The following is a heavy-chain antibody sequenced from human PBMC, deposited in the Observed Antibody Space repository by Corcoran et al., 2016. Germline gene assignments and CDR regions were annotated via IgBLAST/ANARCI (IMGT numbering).Heavy chain of an antibody. V-gene: IGHV3-48*02. Sequence: EVQLVESGGGLVQPGGSLRLSCAASGFTFSSYSMNWVRQAPGKGLEWVSYISSSSSTIYYADSVKGRFTISRDNAKNSLYLQMNSLRDEDTAVYYCARESWGITMVRGVIPYAFDIWGQGTMVTVSS. J-gene: IGHJ3*02. D-gene: IGHD3-10*01. CDR2: ISSSSSTI. CDR1: GFTFSSYS. CDR3: ARESWGITMVRGVIPYAFDI.